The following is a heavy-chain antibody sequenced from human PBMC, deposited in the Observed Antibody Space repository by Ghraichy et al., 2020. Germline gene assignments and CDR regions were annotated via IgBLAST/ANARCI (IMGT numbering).Heavy chain of an antibody. J-gene: IGHJ3*02. CDR2: IKQDGSEK. CDR1: GFTFSSYW. Sequence: GGSLRLSCAASGFTFSSYWMSWVRQAPGKGLEWVANIKQDGSEKYYVDSVKGRFTISRDNAKNSLYLQMNSLRAEDTAVYYCARVGIAARADAFAIWGQGTMVTVSS. V-gene: IGHV3-7*01. D-gene: IGHD6-6*01. CDR3: ARVGIAARADAFAI.